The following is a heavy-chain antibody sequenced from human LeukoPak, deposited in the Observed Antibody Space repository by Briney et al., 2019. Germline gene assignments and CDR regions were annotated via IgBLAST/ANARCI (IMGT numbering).Heavy chain of an antibody. J-gene: IGHJ1*01. CDR2: IKSDGST. V-gene: IGHV3-74*01. CDR3: ARAPSEIGGYYPEYFRH. D-gene: IGHD3-22*01. Sequence: GGSLRLSCAASGFTFSSYWMHWVRQAPGKGLVWVSRIKSDGSTNYADSVKGRFTISGDNAKNTVSLQMNSLRAEDTGVYYCARAPSEIGGYYPEYFRHWGQGTLVTVSS. CDR1: GFTFSSYW.